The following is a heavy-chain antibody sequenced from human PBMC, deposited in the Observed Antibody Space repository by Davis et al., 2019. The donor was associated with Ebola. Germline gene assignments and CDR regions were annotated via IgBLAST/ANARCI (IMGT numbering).Heavy chain of an antibody. V-gene: IGHV3-30*02. J-gene: IGHJ4*02. CDR2: FPIDGGYT. CDR1: GFTFSNYA. D-gene: IGHD6-19*01. Sequence: GESLKISCIASGFTFSNYAMSWVRQAPGKGLEWVALFPIDGGYTQYGDAVKGRFTISRDVSKNTVSLQMNSLRADDTAVYYCAREGVSSGRAGSFDYWGQGVLVTVSS. CDR3: AREGVSSGRAGSFDY.